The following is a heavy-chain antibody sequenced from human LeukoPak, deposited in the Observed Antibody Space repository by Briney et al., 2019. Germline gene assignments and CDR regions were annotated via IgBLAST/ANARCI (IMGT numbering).Heavy chain of an antibody. CDR3: ARDRRGSSNSWYFGVYSYYGMDV. CDR1: GTTFSSYA. Sequence: SVKVSCKASGTTFSSYAISWVRQAPGQGLEWMGRIIPIVSITNSAQNFQDRITFTADDSTSTAYMELSSLRSEDTAVYYCARDRRGSSNSWYFGVYSYYGMDVWGQGTTVTVSS. J-gene: IGHJ6*02. D-gene: IGHD6-13*01. CDR2: IIPIVSIT. V-gene: IGHV1-69*04.